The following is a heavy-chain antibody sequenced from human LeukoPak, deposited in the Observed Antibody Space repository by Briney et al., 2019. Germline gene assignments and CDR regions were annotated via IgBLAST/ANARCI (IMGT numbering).Heavy chain of an antibody. CDR3: AGSYYYGSGSWRNYYGMDV. CDR1: GFTFSSYW. J-gene: IGHJ6*02. CDR2: INSDGSST. V-gene: IGHV3-74*01. Sequence: GSLRLSCAASGFTFSSYWMHWVRQAPGKGLVWVSRINSDGSSTSYADSVKGRFTISRDNAKNTLYLQMNSLRAEDTAVYYCAGSYYYGSGSWRNYYGMDVWGQGTTVTVSS. D-gene: IGHD3-10*01.